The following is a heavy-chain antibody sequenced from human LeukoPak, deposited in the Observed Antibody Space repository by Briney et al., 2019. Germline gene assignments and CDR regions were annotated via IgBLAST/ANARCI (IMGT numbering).Heavy chain of an antibody. CDR2: IYYSGST. J-gene: IGHJ4*02. CDR1: GGSVSSGTYY. Sequence: SETLSLTCTVSGGSVSSGTYYSSWIRQAPGKGLEWIGYIYYSGSTNYNPSLKRRVTISVDTSKNQFSLKLRSVAAADTAVYYCATVSADIVKGSSFDYWGQGTLVTVSS. CDR3: ATVSADIVKGSSFDY. D-gene: IGHD2-15*01. V-gene: IGHV4-61*01.